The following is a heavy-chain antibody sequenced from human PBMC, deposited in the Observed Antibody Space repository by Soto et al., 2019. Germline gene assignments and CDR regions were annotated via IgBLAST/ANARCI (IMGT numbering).Heavy chain of an antibody. CDR3: ARDRGYDAHDYYYNAMDV. V-gene: IGHV3-21*01. D-gene: IGHD3-10*01. J-gene: IGHJ6*02. CDR2: IRGFSPYT. CDR1: GFTFKTYT. Sequence: GSLRPSCISSGFTFKTYTMNWVRQAPGKGLEGVSGIRGFSPYTFYAESVKGRFTISRDNAKNSLYLQMNSLRAEDTAVYYCARDRGYDAHDYYYNAMDVWGQGTTVTVSS.